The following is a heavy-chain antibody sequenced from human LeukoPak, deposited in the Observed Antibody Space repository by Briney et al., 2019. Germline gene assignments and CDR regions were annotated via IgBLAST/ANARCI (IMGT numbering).Heavy chain of an antibody. J-gene: IGHJ4*02. V-gene: IGHV3-15*01. CDR3: ATGIAVAAY. D-gene: IGHD6-19*01. Sequence: GGSLRLSCAASGFTFSNAWMSWVRQAPGKGLEWVGRIKSKSDGGTTYYTTPVKGRFTISRDDSRNTLFLQMNSLKTEDTAVYYCATGIAVAAYWGQGTLVTVSS. CDR2: IKSKSDGGTT. CDR1: GFTFSNAW.